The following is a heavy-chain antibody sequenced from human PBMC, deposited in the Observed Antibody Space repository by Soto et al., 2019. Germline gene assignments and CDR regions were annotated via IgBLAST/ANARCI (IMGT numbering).Heavy chain of an antibody. CDR2: ISGSGGST. CDR1: GFTFSSYA. D-gene: IGHD6-13*01. V-gene: IGHV3-23*01. CDR3: SKAHYSSSWYVNAPFDY. Sequence: PGGSLRLSCAASGFTFSSYAMSRVRQAPGKGLEWVSAISGSGGSTYYADSVKGRFTISRDNSKNTLYLQMNSLRAEDTAVYYWSKAHYSSSWYVNAPFDYWGQGTLVTVSS. J-gene: IGHJ4*02.